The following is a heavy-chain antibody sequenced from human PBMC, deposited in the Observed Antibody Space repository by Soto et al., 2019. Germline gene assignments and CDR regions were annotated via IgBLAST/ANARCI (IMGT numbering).Heavy chain of an antibody. CDR3: ARCSGSGGSCYSDWFDP. CDR2: ICYSGSI. D-gene: IGHD2-15*01. V-gene: IGHV4-31*03. CDR1: GGSISSGGYY. J-gene: IGHJ5*02. Sequence: SETLSLTCTVSGGSISSGGYYWSWIRQHPGKGLEWIGYICYSGSIYYNPSLKSRVTISVDTSKNQFSLKLSSVTAADTAVYYCARCSGSGGSCYSDWFDPWGQGTLVTVSS.